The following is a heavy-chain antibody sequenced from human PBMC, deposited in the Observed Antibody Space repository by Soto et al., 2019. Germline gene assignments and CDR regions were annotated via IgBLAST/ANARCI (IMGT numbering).Heavy chain of an antibody. CDR2: IIPIFGTA. J-gene: IGHJ3*02. Sequence: SVKVSCKASGGTFSSYAISWVRQAPGQGLEWMGGIIPIFGTANYAQKFQGRVTITADESTSTAYMELSSLRSEDTAVYYCARKMEVFDAFDIWGQGTMVTVSS. CDR1: GGTFSSYA. CDR3: ARKMEVFDAFDI. D-gene: IGHD1-1*01. V-gene: IGHV1-69*13.